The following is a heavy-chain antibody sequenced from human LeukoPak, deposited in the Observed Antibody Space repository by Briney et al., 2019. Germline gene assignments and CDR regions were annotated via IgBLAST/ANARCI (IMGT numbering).Heavy chain of an antibody. V-gene: IGHV3-15*01. Sequence: GGSLRLSCAPSGFTFSSHGMSWVRQAPGKGLEWVGRIKRKSDGGTTDYAAPVKGRFTISRDDSKNTLYLQMNSLKSEDTAVYYCTTELDVRPNHYWGQGTLVTVSS. J-gene: IGHJ4*02. CDR1: GFTFSSHG. D-gene: IGHD1-14*01. CDR2: IKRKSDGGTT. CDR3: TTELDVRPNHY.